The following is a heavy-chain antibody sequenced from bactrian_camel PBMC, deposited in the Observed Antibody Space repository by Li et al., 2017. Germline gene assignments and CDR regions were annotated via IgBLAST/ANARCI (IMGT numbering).Heavy chain of an antibody. Sequence: HVQLVESGGGLVQPGGSLRLSCAASGDINRRRCGMGWHRQAPGKERESVARIATGGTIFYAASVKGRFTISHDNAKNSVDLQMNSLKPDDTAVYYCAATGQMLSVAGCRTQGTQVTVS. D-gene: IGHD1*01. CDR2: IATGGTI. V-gene: IGHV3S53*01. J-gene: IGHJ4*01. CDR1: GDINRRRCG.